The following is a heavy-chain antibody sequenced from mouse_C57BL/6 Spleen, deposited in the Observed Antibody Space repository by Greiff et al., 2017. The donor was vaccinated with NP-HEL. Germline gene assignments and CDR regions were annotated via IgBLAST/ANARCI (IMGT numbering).Heavy chain of an antibody. Sequence: VQLKESVAELVRPGASVKLSCTASGFNIKNTYMHWVKQRPEQGLEWIGRIDPANGNTKYAPKFQGKATITADTSSNTAYLQLSSLTSEDTAIYYCARDYGSSYGGPWFAYWGQGTLVTVSA. CDR1: GFNIKNTY. CDR3: ARDYGSSYGGPWFAY. CDR2: IDPANGNT. D-gene: IGHD1-1*01. J-gene: IGHJ3*01. V-gene: IGHV14-3*01.